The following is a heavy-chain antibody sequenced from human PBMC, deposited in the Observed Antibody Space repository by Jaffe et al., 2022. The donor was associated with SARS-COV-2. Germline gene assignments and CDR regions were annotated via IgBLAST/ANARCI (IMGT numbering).Heavy chain of an antibody. CDR3: ARGYCVTTNCPLDF. D-gene: IGHD2-2*01. CDR1: GGSINNYY. Sequence: QVHLQESGPGLVKPSETLSLTCTVSGGSINNYYWSWIRQPPGKGLEWIGYVHHSGSTNYNPSLKSRVTISIDTSKKQFSLKLSSMTAADTAVYYCARGYCVTTNCPLDFWGQGNLVTVSS. J-gene: IGHJ4*02. CDR2: VHHSGST. V-gene: IGHV4-59*01.